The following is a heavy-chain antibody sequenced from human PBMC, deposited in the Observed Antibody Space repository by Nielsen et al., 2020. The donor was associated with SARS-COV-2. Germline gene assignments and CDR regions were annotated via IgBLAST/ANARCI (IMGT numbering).Heavy chain of an antibody. D-gene: IGHD4/OR15-4a*01. CDR2: ISGTSDTI. CDR3: ARGSASGPNYYYYYYMDV. V-gene: IGHV3-48*04. J-gene: IGHJ6*03. Sequence: WIRQPPGKGLEWVSYISGTSDTIFYSDSVKGRFTISRDNTKNSVYLQMNSLRAEDTAVYYCARGSASGPNYYYYYYMDVWGKGTTVTVSS.